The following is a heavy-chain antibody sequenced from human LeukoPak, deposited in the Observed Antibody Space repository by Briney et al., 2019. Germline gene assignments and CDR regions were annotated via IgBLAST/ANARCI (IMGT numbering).Heavy chain of an antibody. Sequence: SVKVSCKASGGTFSSYAISWVRQAPGQGLEWMGGIIPIFGTANYAKKFQGRVTITADESTSTAYMELSSLRSEDTAVYYCARDLFEHYYGSGSLTYWGQGTLVTVSS. CDR1: GGTFSSYA. J-gene: IGHJ4*02. V-gene: IGHV1-69*13. CDR2: IIPIFGTA. D-gene: IGHD3-10*01. CDR3: ARDLFEHYYGSGSLTY.